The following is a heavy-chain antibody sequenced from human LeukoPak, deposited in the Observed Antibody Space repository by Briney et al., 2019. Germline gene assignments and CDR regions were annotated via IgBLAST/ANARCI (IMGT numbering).Heavy chain of an antibody. J-gene: IGHJ6*03. Sequence: GGSLRLSCAASGFNFSSYTMNWVRQAPGKGLEWVSYISSSSSTIYYADSVKGRFTISRDNTKNSLYLQMNSLRAEDTAVYYCAREGLQYCTNGVCYKGYYYYYMDVWGKGTTVTVSS. CDR2: ISSSSSTI. CDR1: GFNFSSYT. V-gene: IGHV3-48*01. CDR3: AREGLQYCTNGVCYKGYYYYYMDV. D-gene: IGHD2-8*01.